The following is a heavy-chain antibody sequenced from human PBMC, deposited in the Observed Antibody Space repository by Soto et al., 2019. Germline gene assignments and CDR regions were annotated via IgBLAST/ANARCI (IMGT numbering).Heavy chain of an antibody. CDR2: IWYDGSNK. CDR3: ARDAFYGSGPSVYYYGMDV. CDR1: GFTFSSYG. Sequence: GGSLRLSCAASGFTFSSYGMHWVRQAPGKGLEWVAVIWYDGSNKYYADSVKGRFTISRDNSKNTLYLQMNSLRAEDTAVYYCARDAFYGSGPSVYYYGMDVWGQGTTVTVSS. D-gene: IGHD3-10*01. J-gene: IGHJ6*02. V-gene: IGHV3-33*01.